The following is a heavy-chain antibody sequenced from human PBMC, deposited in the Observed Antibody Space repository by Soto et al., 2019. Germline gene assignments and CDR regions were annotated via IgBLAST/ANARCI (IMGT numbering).Heavy chain of an antibody. D-gene: IGHD3-22*01. V-gene: IGHV3-23*01. Sequence: GGSLRLSCAASGLTFSSYAMSWVRQAPGKGLEWVSAISGSGGSTYYADSVKGRFTISRDNAKNTLYLQMNSLRAEDTAVYYCARDPTYFYDSSGYYDYWGQGTLVTVSS. CDR2: ISGSGGST. J-gene: IGHJ4*02. CDR3: ARDPTYFYDSSGYYDY. CDR1: GLTFSSYA.